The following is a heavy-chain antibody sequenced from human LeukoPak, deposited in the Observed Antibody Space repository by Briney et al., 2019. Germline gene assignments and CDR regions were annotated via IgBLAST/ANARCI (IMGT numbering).Heavy chain of an antibody. CDR3: AKDRDSSSCP. V-gene: IGHV3-23*01. CDR1: GFTFTSYA. D-gene: IGHD6-13*01. J-gene: IGHJ5*02. CDR2: ISSSGGST. Sequence: PGGSLRLSCAASGFTFTSYAMSWVRQAPGKGLEWVSAISSSGGSTYYADSVKGRFTISRDNSKNTLYLQMNSLRAEDTAVYYCAKDRDSSSCPWGQGTVVTVSS.